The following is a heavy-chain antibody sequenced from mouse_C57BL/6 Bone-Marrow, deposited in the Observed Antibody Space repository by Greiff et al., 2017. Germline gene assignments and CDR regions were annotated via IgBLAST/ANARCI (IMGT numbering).Heavy chain of an antibody. CDR2: IYPSSGNS. J-gene: IGHJ2*01. Sequence: VLLQQSGAELARPGASVKLFCKASGYTFTSYGISWVKQRTGQGLEWIGEIYPSSGNSYSNENLKGKATITTDKPYRTPYLELRSLTSEDSAVYFCETAQATTSYYFDDWGQGTTLTVSS. CDR3: ETAQATTSYYFDD. D-gene: IGHD3-2*02. CDR1: GYTFTSYG. V-gene: IGHV1-81*01.